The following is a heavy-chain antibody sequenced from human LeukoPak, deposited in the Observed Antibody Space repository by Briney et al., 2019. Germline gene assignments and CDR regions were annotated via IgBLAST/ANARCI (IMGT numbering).Heavy chain of an antibody. Sequence: SETLSLTCTVSGGSISSSSYYWGWIRQPPGKGLEWIGSIYYSGSTYYNPSLKSRVTISVDTSKNQFSLKLSSVTAADTAVYYCARDQYYYDSSGPLDYYWYFDLWGRGTLVTVSS. J-gene: IGHJ2*01. D-gene: IGHD3-22*01. CDR3: ARDQYYYDSSGPLDYYWYFDL. V-gene: IGHV4-39*07. CDR2: IYYSGST. CDR1: GGSISSSSYY.